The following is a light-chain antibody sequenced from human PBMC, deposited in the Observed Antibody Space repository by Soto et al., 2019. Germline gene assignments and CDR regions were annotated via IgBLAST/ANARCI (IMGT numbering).Light chain of an antibody. CDR3: RSFAGNNNMV. Sequence: QSALTQPPSASGSPGQSVTISCTGTSSDVGGYNYVSWYQQHPGKAPELMISEVSKRPSGVPDRFYGSKSGNTASLTVSGLQAEDEADYYCRSFAGNNNMVFGGGTKLTVL. CDR2: EVS. CDR1: SSDVGGYNY. V-gene: IGLV2-8*01. J-gene: IGLJ2*01.